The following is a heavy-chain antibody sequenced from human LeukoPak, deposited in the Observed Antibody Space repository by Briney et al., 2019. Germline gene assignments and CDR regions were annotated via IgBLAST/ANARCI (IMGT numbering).Heavy chain of an antibody. J-gene: IGHJ4*02. V-gene: IGHV3-23*01. CDR2: ISGGGGGT. CDR3: AKEALTGSYPFYYFDY. Sequence: GGSLRLSCAASGFTFNSYAMSWVRLAPGKGLEWVSTISGGGGGTYYADSVKGRFTISRDNSKNTLYLEMNSLRAEDTAIYFCAKEALTGSYPFYYFDYWGQGTLVTVSS. CDR1: GFTFNSYA. D-gene: IGHD3-9*01.